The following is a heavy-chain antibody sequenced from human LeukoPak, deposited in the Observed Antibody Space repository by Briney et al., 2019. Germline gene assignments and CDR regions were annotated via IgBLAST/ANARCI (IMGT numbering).Heavy chain of an antibody. CDR2: ISWNSGSI. CDR1: GFTFDDYA. D-gene: IGHD1-7*01. Sequence: PGGSLRLSCAASGFTFDDYAMHWVRQAPGKGLEWVSGISWNSGSIGYADSVKGRFTISRDNAKNSLYLQMNSLRAEDTALYYCAKDINYLDAFDIWGQGTMVTVSS. J-gene: IGHJ3*02. V-gene: IGHV3-9*01. CDR3: AKDINYLDAFDI.